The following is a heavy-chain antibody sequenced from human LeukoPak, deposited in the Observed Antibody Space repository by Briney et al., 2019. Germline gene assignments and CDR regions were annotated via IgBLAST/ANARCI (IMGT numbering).Heavy chain of an antibody. CDR1: GYTFTSYG. CDR3: AREGGRGYSYGPPLAFDY. D-gene: IGHD5-18*01. CDR2: ISAYNGNT. Sequence: ASVKVSCKASGYTFTSYGISWVRQAPGQGLGWMGCISAYNGNTNYAQKLQGRVTMTTDTSTSTAYMELRSLRSDDTAVYYCAREGGRGYSYGPPLAFDYWGQGTLVTVSS. V-gene: IGHV1-18*01. J-gene: IGHJ4*02.